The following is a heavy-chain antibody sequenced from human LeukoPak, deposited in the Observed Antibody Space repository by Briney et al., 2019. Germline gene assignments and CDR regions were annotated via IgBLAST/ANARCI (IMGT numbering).Heavy chain of an antibody. CDR1: GFTFSNYG. Sequence: GRSLRLSCAASGFTFSNYGMHWVRQAPGKGLEWVAVISYDGPNKYYADSVKGRFTISRDNSKNTLYLQMNSLRAEDTAVYYCAKDRAQTPLKYWGQGTLVTVSS. CDR3: AKDRAQTPLKY. J-gene: IGHJ4*02. D-gene: IGHD3-10*01. CDR2: ISYDGPNK. V-gene: IGHV3-30*18.